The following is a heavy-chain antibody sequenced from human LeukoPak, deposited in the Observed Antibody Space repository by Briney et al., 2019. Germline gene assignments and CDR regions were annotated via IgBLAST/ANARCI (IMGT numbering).Heavy chain of an antibody. J-gene: IGHJ4*02. CDR2: VSSDGSNK. D-gene: IGHD5-12*01. CDR3: ARALATAGGGY. Sequence: GGSLRLSCAASGFTFSTYAMHWVRQAPGKGLEWMAVVSSDGSNKYYADSVKGRFTISRDNSKNTLYLQMNSLGAEDTAVYYCARALATAGGGYWGQGTLVTVSS. CDR1: GFTFSTYA. V-gene: IGHV3-30-3*01.